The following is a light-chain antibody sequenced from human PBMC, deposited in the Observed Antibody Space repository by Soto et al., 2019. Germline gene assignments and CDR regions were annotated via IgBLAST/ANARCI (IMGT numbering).Light chain of an antibody. J-gene: IGKJ1*01. CDR3: LQYFDYYRT. V-gene: IGKV1-5*03. Sequence: DIPMTQSPSTLSASVGDSVTITCRASQIIYSWLAWYQQKPGNAPKLLIYKSSTVERGVPSRFSGSGSETEFTLTINSLQPADFATYYCLQYFDYYRTFGQGTKVEIK. CDR2: KSS. CDR1: QIIYSW.